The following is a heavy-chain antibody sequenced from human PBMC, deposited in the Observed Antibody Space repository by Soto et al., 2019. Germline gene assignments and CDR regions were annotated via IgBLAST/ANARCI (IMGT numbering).Heavy chain of an antibody. D-gene: IGHD6-13*01. CDR2: IYYSGST. V-gene: IGHV4-31*03. CDR1: GGSISSGGYY. J-gene: IGHJ6*02. Sequence: SETLSLTCTVSGGSISSGGYYWSWIRQHPGKGLEWIGYIYYSGSTYYNPSLKSRVTISVDTSKNQFSLKLSSVTAADTAVYYCARDNRYSSSWYYYYYGMDVWGQGTTVTVSS. CDR3: ARDNRYSSSWYYYYYGMDV.